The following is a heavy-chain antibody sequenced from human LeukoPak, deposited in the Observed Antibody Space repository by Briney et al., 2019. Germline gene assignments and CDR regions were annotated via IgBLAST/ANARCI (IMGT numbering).Heavy chain of an antibody. V-gene: IGHV4-34*01. CDR1: GDSLSVDY. CDR2: VNHGGST. Sequence: SETLPLTSAVYGDSLSVDYWSCMPHRPGKGREWIGEVNHGGSTNCNPSLKSRATVLVGTAKTQFSLKLNSMTAADTGVYYCARRRNWNDVLDSWGQGTLVTVS. CDR3: ARRRNWNDVLDS. D-gene: IGHD1-1*01. J-gene: IGHJ4*02.